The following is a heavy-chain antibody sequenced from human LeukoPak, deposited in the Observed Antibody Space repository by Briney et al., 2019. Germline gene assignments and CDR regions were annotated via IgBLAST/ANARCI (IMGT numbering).Heavy chain of an antibody. CDR2: IYPGDSDT. V-gene: IGHV5-51*01. J-gene: IGHJ4*02. CDR1: GYSFTSYW. D-gene: IGHD2-15*01. CDR3: ARSEGYCSGGSCYGGYYFDY. Sequence: GESLKISCKGSGYSFTSYWIGWVRQMPGKGLEWMGIIYPGDSDTRYSPSFQGQVTISADKSTSTAYLQWSSLKASDTAMYYCARSEGYCSGGSCYGGYYFDYWGQGTLVTVSS.